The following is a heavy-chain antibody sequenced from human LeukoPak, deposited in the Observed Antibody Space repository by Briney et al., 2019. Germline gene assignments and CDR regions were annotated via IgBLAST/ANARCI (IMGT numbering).Heavy chain of an antibody. V-gene: IGHV3-9*01. CDR1: GFTFDDYA. D-gene: IGHD5-12*01. CDR3: AKGLYSGYDSQPDY. Sequence: PGGSLRLSCAASGFTFDDYAMHWVRQAPGKGLQWVSGISWNGGGIAYVDSVKGRFTISRDNAKNSLFLQMNSLRAEDTAFYYCAKGLYSGYDSQPDYWGQGTLVTVSS. J-gene: IGHJ4*02. CDR2: ISWNGGGI.